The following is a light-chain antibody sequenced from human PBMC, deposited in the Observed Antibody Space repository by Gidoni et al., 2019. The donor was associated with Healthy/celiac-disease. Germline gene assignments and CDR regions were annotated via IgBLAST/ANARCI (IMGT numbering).Light chain of an antibody. CDR1: QSISSY. V-gene: IGKV1-39*01. CDR2: AAS. CDR3: QQSYSTPIT. Sequence: SPSSLSASVGDRVTITCRASQSISSYLNWYQQKPGKAPKLLIYAASSLQSGVPSRFSGSGSGTDFTLTISSLQPEDFATYYCQQSYSTPITFGQGTRLEIK. J-gene: IGKJ5*01.